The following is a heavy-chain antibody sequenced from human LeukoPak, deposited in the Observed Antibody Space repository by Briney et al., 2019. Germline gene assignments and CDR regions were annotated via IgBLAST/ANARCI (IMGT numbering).Heavy chain of an antibody. CDR1: GGYIRPYY. Sequence: SETLSLTCSVSGGYIRPYYWAWFRQPPGKGREGIGYVRFSGRTNYSPSLKRRVTMSVDTSKNQFSLRLTSVTAADTAFYYCARLSNPYGGFHLDFWGQGTLVTVSS. CDR2: VRFSGRT. CDR3: ARLSNPYGGFHLDF. J-gene: IGHJ4*02. V-gene: IGHV4-59*08. D-gene: IGHD3-16*01.